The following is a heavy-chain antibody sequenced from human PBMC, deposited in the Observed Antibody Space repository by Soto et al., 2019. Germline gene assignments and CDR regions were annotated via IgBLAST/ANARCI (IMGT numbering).Heavy chain of an antibody. CDR1: GYSFTSYW. D-gene: IGHD6-6*01. Sequence: RGESLKISCKGSGYSFTSYWIGWVRQMPGKGLEWMGIIYPGDSDTRYSPSFQGQVTISADKSISTAYLQWSSLKASDTAMYYFARRNGSSSENYYYYYMDVWGKGTTVNVSS. CDR2: IYPGDSDT. V-gene: IGHV5-51*01. CDR3: ARRNGSSSENYYYYYMDV. J-gene: IGHJ6*03.